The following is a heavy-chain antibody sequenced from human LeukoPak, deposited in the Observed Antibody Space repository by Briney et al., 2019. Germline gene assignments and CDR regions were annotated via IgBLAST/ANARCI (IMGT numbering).Heavy chain of an antibody. D-gene: IGHD1-26*01. CDR2: IKNKANSYIT. Sequence: GSLRLSCAASGLTFSDHFMDWVRQAPGKGLEWVGRIKNKANSYITQYAASMEGRFTISRDNSKNSLYLQMSSLKTEDTAMYYCASIRGTLGYWGQGTVVTVSS. CDR3: ASIRGTLGY. CDR1: GLTFSDHF. J-gene: IGHJ4*02. V-gene: IGHV3-72*01.